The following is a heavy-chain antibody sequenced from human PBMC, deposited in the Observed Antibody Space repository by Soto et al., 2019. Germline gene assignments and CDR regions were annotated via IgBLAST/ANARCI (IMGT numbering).Heavy chain of an antibody. CDR2: IIPIFGTA. Sequence: QVQLVQSGAEVKKPGSSVKVSCKASGGTFSSYAISWVRQAPGQGLEWMGGIIPIFGTADYAQKFQGRVTLTADESKSTRNMELSSLRSEDTAVYYCASHYDSSGYYYRGLDYWGQGTLVTVSS. CDR1: GGTFSSYA. J-gene: IGHJ4*02. V-gene: IGHV1-69*12. D-gene: IGHD3-22*01. CDR3: ASHYDSSGYYYRGLDY.